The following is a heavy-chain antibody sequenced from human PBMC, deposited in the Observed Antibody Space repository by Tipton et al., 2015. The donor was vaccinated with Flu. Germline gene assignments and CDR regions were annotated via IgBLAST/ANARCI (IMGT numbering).Heavy chain of an antibody. V-gene: IGHV4-38-2*01. CDR1: GYSTRRAYY. CDR2: LYDGGTT. CDR3: AKVPTGVTWSHFDP. Sequence: QLVQSGPEVKPSETLSLTCDISGYSTRRAYYWGWIRQPPGRGLEWIGSLYDGGTTSYNPSLKSRVTISGDMSKTHFSLKLYSVTVADMAVYYCAKVPTGVTWSHFDPWGQGILVTVSS. D-gene: IGHD3-3*01. J-gene: IGHJ5*02.